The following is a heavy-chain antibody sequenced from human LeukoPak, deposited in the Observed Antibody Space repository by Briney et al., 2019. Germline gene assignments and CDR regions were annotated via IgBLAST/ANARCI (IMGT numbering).Heavy chain of an antibody. CDR3: AREGSGWYVVDY. CDR2: ISAYNGNT. D-gene: IGHD6-19*01. V-gene: IGHV1-18*01. Sequence: GASVNVSCKASGYTFTIYGISWVRQAPGQGLEWMGWISAYNGNTNYAQKLQGRVTVTTDTSTSTAYMELRSLRSDDTAVYYCAREGSGWYVVDYWGQGTLVTVSS. CDR1: GYTFTIYG. J-gene: IGHJ4*02.